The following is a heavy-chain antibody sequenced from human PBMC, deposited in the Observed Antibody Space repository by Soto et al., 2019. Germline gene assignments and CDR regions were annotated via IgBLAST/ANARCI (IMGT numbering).Heavy chain of an antibody. D-gene: IGHD1-26*01. CDR2: ISWNSGII. CDR3: AKDFCYSGSYSMEY. CDR1: GFTFEDYA. V-gene: IGHV3-9*01. J-gene: IGHJ4*02. Sequence: VQLVESGGGLVQPGRSLRLSCAASGFTFEDYAMHWVRQAPGKGLEWVSGISWNSGIIGYADSVKVRFTISRDKAKNSLYLQMNSLIADDTALDYCAKDFCYSGSYSMEYWGQGNLVTISS.